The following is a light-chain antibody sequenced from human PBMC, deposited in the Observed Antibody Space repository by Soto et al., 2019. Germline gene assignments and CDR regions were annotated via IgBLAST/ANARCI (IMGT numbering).Light chain of an antibody. Sequence: DIQMTQSPSSLSASVGDRVTIACQASQGSSNYLHWYQQKPGKAPKRLIYDASNLETGVPSRFSGSGSGTDFTFTISSLQPEDIATYYCQQYDNFPRAINFGQGTRLEIK. CDR3: QQYDNFPRAIN. CDR2: DAS. V-gene: IGKV1-33*01. J-gene: IGKJ5*01. CDR1: QGSSNY.